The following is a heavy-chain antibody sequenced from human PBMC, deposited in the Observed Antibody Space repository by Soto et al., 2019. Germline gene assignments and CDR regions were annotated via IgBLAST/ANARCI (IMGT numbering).Heavy chain of an antibody. D-gene: IGHD1-1*01. V-gene: IGHV4-39*01. J-gene: IGHJ6*03. CDR2: IYYSGST. CDR1: GGSISSSSYY. CDR3: ARQDPDDDDGGYYYYYYMDV. Sequence: PSETLSLTCTISGGSISSSSYYWGWIRQPPGKGLDWIGIIYYSGSTYYNPSLKSRVTISVDTSKNQFSLKLSSVTAADTAVYYCARQDPDDDDGGYYYYYYMDVWGKGTTVTVSS.